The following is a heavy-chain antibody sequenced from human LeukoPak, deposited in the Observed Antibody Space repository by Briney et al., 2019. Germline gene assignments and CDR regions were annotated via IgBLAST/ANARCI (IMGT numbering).Heavy chain of an antibody. CDR3: AREGARPSGYYYYMDV. D-gene: IGHD3-10*01. Sequence: GGSLRLSCAASGFTFSSYSMNWVRQAPGKGLEWVSYISSSSSTIYYADSVKGRFTISRDNAKNSLYLQMNSLRAEDTAVYYCAREGARPSGYYYYMDVWGKRTTVTVSS. CDR2: ISSSSSTI. J-gene: IGHJ6*03. CDR1: GFTFSSYS. V-gene: IGHV3-48*04.